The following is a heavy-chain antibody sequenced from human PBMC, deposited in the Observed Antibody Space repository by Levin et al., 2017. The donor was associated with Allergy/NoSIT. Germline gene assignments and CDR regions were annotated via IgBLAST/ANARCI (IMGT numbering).Heavy chain of an antibody. J-gene: IGHJ5*02. CDR3: ARRVRYYDYVWGSYRYNWFDP. D-gene: IGHD3-16*02. CDR2: IHNSGGT. V-gene: IGHV4-34*01. CDR1: GGSLGGYY. Sequence: SQTLSLTCAVYGGSLGGYYWTWIRQSPGRGLEWIGEIHNSGGTNYNPSLKSRVTIFLDTSKNQFSLKVRSVTAADTGRYYCARRVRYYDYVWGSYRYNWFDPWGQGTLVTVSS.